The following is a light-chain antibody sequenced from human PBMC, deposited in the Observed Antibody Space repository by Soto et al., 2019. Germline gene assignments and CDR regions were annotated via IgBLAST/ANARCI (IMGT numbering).Light chain of an antibody. CDR2: SNN. J-gene: IGLJ2*01. Sequence: QSVLTQPHSAPGTPGQRVTISCSGSSSNIGSNYVFWYQQLPGTAPKLLVYSNNQRPSGVPDRFSGSKSGTSASLAITGLQAEDEADYYCQSYDSSLSGVVFGGGTKLTVL. V-gene: IGLV1-47*02. CDR3: QSYDSSLSGVV. CDR1: SSNIGSNY.